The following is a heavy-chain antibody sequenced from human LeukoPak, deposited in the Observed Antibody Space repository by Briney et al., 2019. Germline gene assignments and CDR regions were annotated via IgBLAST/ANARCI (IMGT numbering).Heavy chain of an antibody. D-gene: IGHD3-3*01. CDR1: GYTFTSYY. J-gene: IGHJ4*02. V-gene: IGHV1-46*01. CDR3: ARDVGGAIFGWDFYFDY. CDR2: ISPSGGST. Sequence: GASVKVSCKASGYTFTSYYMHWVRQAPGQGLEWMGIISPSGGSTSYAQKFQGRVTMTRDTSTSTVYMELSSLRSEDTAVYYCARDVGGAIFGWDFYFDYWGQGTLVTVSS.